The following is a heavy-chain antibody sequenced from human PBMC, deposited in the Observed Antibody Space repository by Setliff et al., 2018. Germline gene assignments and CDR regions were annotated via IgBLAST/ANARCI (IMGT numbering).Heavy chain of an antibody. CDR2: VFSGDSDT. Sequence: GESLKISCKGSGYRFTTYWIGWVRQMPGKGLEWMGIVFSGDSDTRYSPSFQGQVTMSADKSINTAYLQMNSLKTEDTAVYYCIRLSSSAYYYMDTWGKGTTVTVSS. D-gene: IGHD6-19*01. V-gene: IGHV5-51*01. CDR3: IRLSSSAYYYMDT. CDR1: GYRFTTYW. J-gene: IGHJ6*03.